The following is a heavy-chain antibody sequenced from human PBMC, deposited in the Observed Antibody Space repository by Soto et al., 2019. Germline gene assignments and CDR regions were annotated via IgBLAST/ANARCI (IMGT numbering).Heavy chain of an antibody. CDR3: LRGGVTSRTFDY. J-gene: IGHJ4*02. V-gene: IGHV5-51*01. D-gene: IGHD3-10*01. CDR2: IFPEDSDT. Sequence: PGESLKISCKTSGYIIKNYWIGWVRQMPGQGLEWMGIIFPEDSDTRYSPSFQGHVTISVDKSISTAYVQWSSLKASDSAIYYCLRGGVTSRTFDYWGQGTLVTVSS. CDR1: GYIIKNYW.